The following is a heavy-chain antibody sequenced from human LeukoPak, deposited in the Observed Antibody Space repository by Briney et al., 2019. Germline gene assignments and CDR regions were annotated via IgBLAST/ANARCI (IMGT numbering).Heavy chain of an antibody. CDR2: ISYDGSNK. D-gene: IGHD1-14*01. CDR3: ARDGSGASYYYGMDV. J-gene: IGHJ6*02. V-gene: IGHV3-30*04. Sequence: HPGRSLRLSCAASGFTFSSYAMHWVRQAPGKGLEWVAVISYDGSNKYYADSVKGRFTISRDNSKNTLYLQMNSLRAEDTAVYYCARDGSGASYYYGMDVWGQGTTVTVSS. CDR1: GFTFSSYA.